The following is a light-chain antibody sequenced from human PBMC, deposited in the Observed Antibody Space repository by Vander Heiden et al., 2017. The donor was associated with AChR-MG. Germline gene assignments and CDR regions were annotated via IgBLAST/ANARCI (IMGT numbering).Light chain of an antibody. CDR3: QQEDSNPQT. Sequence: DIVLTQSPDSLAVSLGERATIHCRSSQAIVYISNNKDALAWYQQKPGQPPKLLIYWASTRESGVPDRFSGSGSGTDFTLTISSLQAEDVAVYYCQQEDSNPQTFGRRTKVEVK. V-gene: IGKV4-1*01. J-gene: IGKJ1*01. CDR1: QAIVYISNNKDA. CDR2: WAS.